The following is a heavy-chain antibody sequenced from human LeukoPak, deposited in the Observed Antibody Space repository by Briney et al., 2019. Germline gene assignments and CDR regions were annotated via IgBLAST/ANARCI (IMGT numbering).Heavy chain of an antibody. CDR2: INHSGST. D-gene: IGHD1-26*01. CDR1: GGSFSGYY. V-gene: IGHV4-34*01. J-gene: IGHJ4*02. CDR3: ARYGSYSFDY. Sequence: ETSETLSLTCAVYGGSFSGYYWSWIRQPPGKGLEWIGEINHSGSTNYNPSLKSRVTISVDTSKNQFSLKLSSVTAADTAVYYCARYGSYSFDYWGQGTLVTVSS.